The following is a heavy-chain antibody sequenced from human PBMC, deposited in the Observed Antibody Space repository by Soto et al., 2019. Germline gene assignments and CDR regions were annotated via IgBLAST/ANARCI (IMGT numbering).Heavy chain of an antibody. Sequence: QVQLVESGGGVVQPGRSLRLSCAASGFTFSSYAMHWVRQAPGKGLEWVAVISYDGSNKYYADSVKGRFTISRDNSKNTLYLQMNSLRAEDTAVYYCARDRLGVGDIVATFWFDPWGQGTLVTVSS. V-gene: IGHV3-30-3*01. CDR1: GFTFSSYA. CDR2: ISYDGSNK. J-gene: IGHJ5*02. CDR3: ARDRLGVGDIVATFWFDP. D-gene: IGHD5-12*01.